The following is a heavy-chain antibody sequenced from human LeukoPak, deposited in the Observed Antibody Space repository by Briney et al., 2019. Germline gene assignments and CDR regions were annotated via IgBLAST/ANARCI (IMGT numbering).Heavy chain of an antibody. V-gene: IGHV3-53*01. J-gene: IGHJ6*03. CDR2: IYRSGNT. Sequence: GGSLRLSCTASGFTFGDYAMSWFRQAPGKGLEWVSVIYRSGNTYYADSVKGRFTISRDNSKNTLYLQMNSLRAEDTAVYYCARGQSGYSFGYNYYYMDVWGKGTTVTVSS. CDR3: ARGQSGYSFGYNYYYMDV. CDR1: GFTFGDYA. D-gene: IGHD5-18*01.